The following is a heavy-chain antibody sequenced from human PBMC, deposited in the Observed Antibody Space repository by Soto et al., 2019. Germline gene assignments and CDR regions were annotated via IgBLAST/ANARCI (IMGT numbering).Heavy chain of an antibody. CDR3: ARVAGGGYYDILTGYPFGDYYFDY. V-gene: IGHV1-8*01. CDR1: GYTFTSYD. CDR2: MNPNSGNT. Sequence: GASVKVSCKASGYTFTSYDINWVRQATGQGLEWMGWMNPNSGNTGYAQKFQGRVTMTRNTSISTAYMELSSLRSEDTAVYYCARVAGGGYYDILTGYPFGDYYFDYWGQGTLVTVSS. J-gene: IGHJ4*02. D-gene: IGHD3-9*01.